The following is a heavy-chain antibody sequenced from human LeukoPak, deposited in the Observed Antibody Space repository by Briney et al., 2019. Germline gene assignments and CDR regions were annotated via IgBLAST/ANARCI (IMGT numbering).Heavy chain of an antibody. Sequence: GGSLRLSCVASGFTFSTYGMHWVRQAPGKGLEWVAVISFDADNKYYADSVKGRFTISRDNSKNTLSLQMNSLRAEDTALYYCAKDFSTGWSFYYGMDVWGQGTTVTVSS. CDR3: AKDFSTGWSFYYGMDV. CDR1: GFTFSTYG. D-gene: IGHD6-19*01. J-gene: IGHJ6*02. CDR2: ISFDADNK. V-gene: IGHV3-30*18.